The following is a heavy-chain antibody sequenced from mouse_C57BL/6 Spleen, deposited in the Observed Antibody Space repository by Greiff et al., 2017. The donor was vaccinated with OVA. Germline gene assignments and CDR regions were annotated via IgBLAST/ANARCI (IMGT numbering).Heavy chain of an antibody. CDR3: ARGYCGFSGYFDV. J-gene: IGHJ1*03. CDR2: INPNNGGT. V-gene: IGHV1-22*01. D-gene: IGHD2-2*01. Sequence: VQLQQSGPELVKPGASVKMSCKASGYTFTDYNMHWVKQSHGKSLEWIGYINPNNGGTSYNQKFKGKATLTVNKSSSTAYMELRSLTSEDSAVYYCARGYCGFSGYFDVWGTGTTVTVSS. CDR1: GYTFTDYN.